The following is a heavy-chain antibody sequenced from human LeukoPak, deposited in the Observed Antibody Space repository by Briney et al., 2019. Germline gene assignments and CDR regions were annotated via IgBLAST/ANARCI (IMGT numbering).Heavy chain of an antibody. J-gene: IGHJ2*01. V-gene: IGHV3-7*01. D-gene: IGHD3-22*01. Sequence: GGSLRLSCAASGFTFSSYEMNWVRQAPGKGLEWVANIKQDGSEKYYVDSVKGRFTISRDNAKNSLYLQMNSLRAEDTAVYYCARDLYYYDSSGSKDWYFDLWGRGTLVTVSS. CDR2: IKQDGSEK. CDR1: GFTFSSYE. CDR3: ARDLYYYDSSGSKDWYFDL.